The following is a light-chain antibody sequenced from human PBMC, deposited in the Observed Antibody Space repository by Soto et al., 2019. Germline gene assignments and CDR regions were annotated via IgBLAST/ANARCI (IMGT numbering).Light chain of an antibody. J-gene: IGKJ1*01. Sequence: EIGMTQSPGTLSVSPGERATLFCRASQSVRSSLAWYQQKPGQAPRLFIYDASTRATGIPARFTGSGSGTEFTLTISSLQSEDFAVYYCQQYYSWPETFGQGTKVEIK. CDR1: QSVRSS. V-gene: IGKV3-15*01. CDR2: DAS. CDR3: QQYYSWPET.